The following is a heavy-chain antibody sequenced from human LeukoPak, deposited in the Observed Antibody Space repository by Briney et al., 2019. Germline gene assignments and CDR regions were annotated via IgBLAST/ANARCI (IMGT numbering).Heavy chain of an antibody. Sequence: ASVKVSCKASGGTFSSYAISWVRQAPGQGLEWMGGIIPIFGTANYAQKFQGRVTITADKSTSTAYMVLSSLRSEDTAVYYCAILGYCSGGSCYSADYWGQGTLVTVSS. D-gene: IGHD2-15*01. CDR1: GGTFSSYA. J-gene: IGHJ4*02. CDR3: AILGYCSGGSCYSADY. CDR2: IIPIFGTA. V-gene: IGHV1-69*06.